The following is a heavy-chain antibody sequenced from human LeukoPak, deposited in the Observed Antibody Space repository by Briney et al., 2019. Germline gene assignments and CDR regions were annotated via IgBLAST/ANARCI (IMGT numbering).Heavy chain of an antibody. V-gene: IGHV1-18*01. J-gene: IGHJ3*02. Sequence: ASVKVSCKASGGTFSSYAISWVRQAPGQGLEWMGWISAYNGNTNYAQKLQGGVTMTTDTSTSTAYMELRSLRSDDTAVYYCARGGAFIAAARKDAFDIWGQGTMVTVSS. D-gene: IGHD6-13*01. CDR2: ISAYNGNT. CDR1: GGTFSSYA. CDR3: ARGGAFIAAARKDAFDI.